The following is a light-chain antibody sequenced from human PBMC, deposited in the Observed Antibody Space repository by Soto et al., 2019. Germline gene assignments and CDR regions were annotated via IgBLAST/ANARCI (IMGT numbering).Light chain of an antibody. CDR3: QQYNHSSFT. CDR2: DAS. J-gene: IGKJ3*01. Sequence: DVQMTRSPSTLSASVGDRVTITCRASQNISKWLAWYQQKPGRAPNLLIYDASSLQTGVPSRFSGSGSGTEFTLIINSLQSDDFATYHCQQYNHSSFTFGPGTKVDLK. CDR1: QNISKW. V-gene: IGKV1-5*01.